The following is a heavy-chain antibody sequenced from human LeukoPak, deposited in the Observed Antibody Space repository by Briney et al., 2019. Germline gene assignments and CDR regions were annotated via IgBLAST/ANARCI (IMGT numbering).Heavy chain of an antibody. CDR2: MNPNSGNT. CDR3: AREVRSHCSSTSCSNWFDP. V-gene: IGHV1-8*01. D-gene: IGHD2-2*01. Sequence: ASVKVSCKASGYTFTSYDINWVRQATGQGLEWMGWMNPNSGNTGYAQKFQGRVTMTRNTSISTAYMELSSLRSEDTAVYYCAREVRSHCSSTSCSNWFDPWGQGTLVTVSS. J-gene: IGHJ5*02. CDR1: GYTFTSYD.